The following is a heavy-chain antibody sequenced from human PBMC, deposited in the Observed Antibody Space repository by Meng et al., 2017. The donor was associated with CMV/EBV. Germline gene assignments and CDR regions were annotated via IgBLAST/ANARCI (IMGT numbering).Heavy chain of an antibody. CDR1: GYTFTSCY. J-gene: IGHJ4*02. Sequence: ASVKVSCKASGYTFTSCYMHWVRQAPGQGLEWMGIINPSGGSTSYAQKFQGRVTMTRDTSTSTVYMELSSLRSEDTAVYYCARAFPRSSGSYYLSPFFDYWGQGTLVTVSS. V-gene: IGHV1-46*01. CDR3: ARAFPRSSGSYYLSPFFDY. CDR2: INPSGGST. D-gene: IGHD1-26*01.